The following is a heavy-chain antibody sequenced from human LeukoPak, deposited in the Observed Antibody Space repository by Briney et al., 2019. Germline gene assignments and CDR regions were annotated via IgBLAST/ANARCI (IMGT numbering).Heavy chain of an antibody. D-gene: IGHD3-3*01. Sequence: EAGGSLRLSCAASGFTFSSYAMSWVRQAPGKGLEWVSAISGSGGSTYYADSVKGRFTISRDNSKNTLYLQMNSLRAEDTAVYYCAKDSRVYDFWSGYSAPGWFDPWGQGTLVTVSS. V-gene: IGHV3-23*01. J-gene: IGHJ5*02. CDR2: ISGSGGST. CDR3: AKDSRVYDFWSGYSAPGWFDP. CDR1: GFTFSSYA.